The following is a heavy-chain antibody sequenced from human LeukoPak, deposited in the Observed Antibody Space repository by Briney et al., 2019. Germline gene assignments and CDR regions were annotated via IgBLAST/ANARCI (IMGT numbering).Heavy chain of an antibody. CDR3: ARGGFYDFWSGYYTLNWFDP. CDR2: MNPNSGNT. Sequence: ASVKVSCKASGYTFTSYDINWVRQATGQGLEWMGWMNPNSGNTGYAQKFQGRVTMTRNTSISTAYMELSSLRSEDTAVYHCARGGFYDFWSGYYTLNWFDPWGQGTLVTVSS. CDR1: GYTFTSYD. J-gene: IGHJ5*02. V-gene: IGHV1-8*01. D-gene: IGHD3-3*01.